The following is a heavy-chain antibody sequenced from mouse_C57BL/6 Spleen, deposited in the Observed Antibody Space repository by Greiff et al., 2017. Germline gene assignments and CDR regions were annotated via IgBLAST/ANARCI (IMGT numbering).Heavy chain of an antibody. CDR3: ARLGGLRYYFDY. D-gene: IGHD1-1*01. Sequence: EVQLQQSGPELVKPGASVKISCKASGYTFTDYYMNWVKQSHGKSLEWIGDINPNNGGTSYNQKFKGKATLTVDKSSSTAYMELRSLTSEDSAVYYCARLGGLRYYFDYWGQGTTLTVSS. J-gene: IGHJ2*01. CDR2: INPNNGGT. CDR1: GYTFTDYY. V-gene: IGHV1-26*01.